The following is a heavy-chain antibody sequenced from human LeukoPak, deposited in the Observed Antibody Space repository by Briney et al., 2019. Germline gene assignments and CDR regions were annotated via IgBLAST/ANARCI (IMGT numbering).Heavy chain of an antibody. D-gene: IGHD2-15*01. J-gene: IGHJ4*02. V-gene: IGHV3-33*01. CDR1: GFTFSSYG. Sequence: GGSLRLSCAASGFTFSSYGMHWVRQAPGKGLEWVAVIWYDGSNKYYADPVKGRFTISRDNSKNTLYLQMNSLRAEDTAVYYCASGYCSGGSCYWIDYWGQGTLVTVSS. CDR2: IWYDGSNK. CDR3: ASGYCSGGSCYWIDY.